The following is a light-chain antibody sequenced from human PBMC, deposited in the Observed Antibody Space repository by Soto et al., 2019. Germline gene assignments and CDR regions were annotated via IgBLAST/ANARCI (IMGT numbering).Light chain of an antibody. J-gene: IGKJ2*01. CDR2: GTS. CDR1: QSVSSSY. CDR3: QQYGSSRMYT. V-gene: IGKV3-20*01. Sequence: EIVLTQSPGTLSLSPGERATLSCRASQSVSSSYLAWYQQKPGQAPRLLIYGTSRSATGSPDRFSGSESGTDFNLTISRLQPEDCAVYECQQYGSSRMYTFGQRTKLVIK.